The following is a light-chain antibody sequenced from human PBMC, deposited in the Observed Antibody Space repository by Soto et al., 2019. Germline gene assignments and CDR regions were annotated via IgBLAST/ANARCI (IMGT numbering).Light chain of an antibody. J-gene: IGKJ4*01. CDR3: QQSYSTPLT. V-gene: IGKV1-39*01. CDR1: QSISSY. Sequence: IQMTQSPSSLSASVGDRVTITCRASQSISSYLNWYQQKPGKAPKLLIYAASSLQSGVPSRFSCSGSGTDFTLTISSLQPEDFATYYCQQSYSTPLTFGGGTKV. CDR2: AAS.